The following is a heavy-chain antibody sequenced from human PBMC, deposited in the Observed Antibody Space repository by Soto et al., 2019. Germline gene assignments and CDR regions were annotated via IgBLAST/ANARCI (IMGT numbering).Heavy chain of an antibody. CDR3: ARVPVEMATSLRGYYFDY. CDR1: GGSISSGGYY. J-gene: IGHJ4*02. CDR2: IYYSGST. V-gene: IGHV4-31*03. D-gene: IGHD1-26*01. Sequence: QVQLRESGPGLVKPSQTLSLTCTVSGGSISSGGYYWSWIRQHPGKGLEWIGYIYYSGSTYYNPSLKSRVTISVDTSKNQFSLKLSSVTAADTAVYYCARVPVEMATSLRGYYFDYWGQGTLVTVSS.